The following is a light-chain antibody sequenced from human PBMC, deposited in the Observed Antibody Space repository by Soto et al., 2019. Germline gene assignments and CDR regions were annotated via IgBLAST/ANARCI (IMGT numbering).Light chain of an antibody. CDR2: EVS. V-gene: IGLV2-8*01. CDR1: SSDVGGYNF. Sequence: QSVLTQPPSASGSPGQSVTISCTGTSSDVGGYNFVSWYQQHPGKAPKLMIYEVSERPSGVPDRFSGSKSGSTASLTVSGLQAEDEDDYYCSSYAGSNIVVFGGGTKVTVL. CDR3: SSYAGSNIVV. J-gene: IGLJ2*01.